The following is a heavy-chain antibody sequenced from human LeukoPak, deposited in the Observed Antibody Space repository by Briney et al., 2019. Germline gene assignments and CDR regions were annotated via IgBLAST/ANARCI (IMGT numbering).Heavy chain of an antibody. Sequence: GGSLRLPCVASGFSFNNYGMNWVRQAPGKGLEWVSSISNIDGSTKYADSVKGRFTISTDKSKNTLFLQMNSLRAEDTAVYYCAKEDLGRTFDYWGQGTLVTVSS. D-gene: IGHD7-27*01. CDR3: AKEDLGRTFDY. J-gene: IGHJ4*02. CDR1: GFSFNNYG. CDR2: ISNIDGST. V-gene: IGHV3-23*01.